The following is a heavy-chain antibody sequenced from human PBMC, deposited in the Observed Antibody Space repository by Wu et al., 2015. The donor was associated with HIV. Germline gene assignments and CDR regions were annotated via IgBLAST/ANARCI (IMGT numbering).Heavy chain of an antibody. D-gene: IGHD5-24*01. CDR3: LTAIDGIVY. J-gene: IGHJ4*02. CDR2: INPQSDDT. V-gene: IGHV1-2*02. CDR1: GYTFSGHY. Sequence: QVQLLQSGAEVKRPGASVKLSCKASGYTFSGHYIHWVRQAPGQGLEWMGCINPQSDDTKYAQKFQGRVTMTRDTSTNTAYMELSGLTFDDTAMYYCLTAIDGIVYWGQGPLVTVSS.